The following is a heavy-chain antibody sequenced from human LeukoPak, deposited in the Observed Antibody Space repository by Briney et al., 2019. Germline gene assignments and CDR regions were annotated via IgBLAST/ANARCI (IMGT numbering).Heavy chain of an antibody. D-gene: IGHD3-10*01. V-gene: IGHV3-74*01. CDR1: GFTFSSHW. J-gene: IGHJ4*02. Sequence: PGGSLRLSCAASGFTFSSHWMHWVRQAPGKGLVWVSLISSDGTNTNYADSVKGRSTISRDNAKNTLYLQMNSLRVEDTAVYYCTRGPPDGSGNYYPGDFWGQGTLVTVSS. CDR2: ISSDGTNT. CDR3: TRGPPDGSGNYYPGDF.